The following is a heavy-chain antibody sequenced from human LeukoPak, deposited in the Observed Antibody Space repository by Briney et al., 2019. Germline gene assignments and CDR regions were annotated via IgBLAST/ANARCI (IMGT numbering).Heavy chain of an antibody. V-gene: IGHV1-69*01. CDR3: ASNYCSGGSCYYTY. Sequence: SVKVSCKASGGTFSSYAISWVRQAPGQGLEWMGGIIPIFGTANYAQKFQGRVTITADESTSTAYMELSSLRSEDTAVYYCASNYCSGGSCYYTYWGQGTLVTVSP. CDR2: IIPIFGTA. D-gene: IGHD2-15*01. J-gene: IGHJ4*02. CDR1: GGTFSSYA.